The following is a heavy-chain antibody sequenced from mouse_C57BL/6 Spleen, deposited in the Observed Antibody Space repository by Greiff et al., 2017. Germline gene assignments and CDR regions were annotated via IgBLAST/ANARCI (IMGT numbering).Heavy chain of an antibody. Sequence: VQLQQSGAELVMPGASVKLSCKASGYTFTSYWMHWVKQRPGQGLEWIGEIDPSDSYTNYNQKFKGKSTLTVDKSSSTAYMQLSSLTSEDSAFYYGTRGGYGDYWGQGTTLTVSS. CDR1: GYTFTSYW. D-gene: IGHD1-1*02. J-gene: IGHJ2*01. CDR3: TRGGYGDY. V-gene: IGHV1-69*01. CDR2: IDPSDSYT.